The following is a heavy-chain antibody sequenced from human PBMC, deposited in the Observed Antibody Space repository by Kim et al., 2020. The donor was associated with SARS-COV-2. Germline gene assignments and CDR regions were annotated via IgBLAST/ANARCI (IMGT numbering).Heavy chain of an antibody. CDR3: ARAMVTFGGIIRVDP. D-gene: IGHD3-16*02. V-gene: IGHV4-4*02. Sequence: TPSLKSRLTSSLDKSKNQFSRKLSSVTAADTAVYYCARAMVTFGGIIRVDPWGQGTLVTVSS. J-gene: IGHJ5*02.